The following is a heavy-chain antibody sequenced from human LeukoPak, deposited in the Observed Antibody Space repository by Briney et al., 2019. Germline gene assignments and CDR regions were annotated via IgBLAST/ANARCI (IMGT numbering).Heavy chain of an antibody. J-gene: IGHJ4*02. D-gene: IGHD1-26*01. CDR1: GGSITSYY. V-gene: IGHV4-59*08. CDR3: ARHGGTLDYFDY. CDR2: ISYGGAT. Sequence: SETLSLTCTVSGGSITSYYWSWIRQPPGKGLEWIGYISYGGATSYNPSLKRRVTISVDSPKNRFSLRLSSLTAADTALYYCARHGGTLDYFDYWGPGSLVTVSS.